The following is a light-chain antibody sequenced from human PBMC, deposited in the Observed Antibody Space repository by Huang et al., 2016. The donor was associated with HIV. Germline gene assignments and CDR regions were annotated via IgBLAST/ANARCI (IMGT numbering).Light chain of an antibody. Sequence: DIQMTQSPSSLSASVGDRVTITCRASQDIRNFLAWFQQKPGKAPEALIYGASSLQSGVPPRFSGSGSGTDFTLTISSLQPEEFGTYYCQQYHSYPITFGPGTKVDIK. CDR2: GAS. J-gene: IGKJ3*01. V-gene: IGKV1-16*01. CDR3: QQYHSYPIT. CDR1: QDIRNF.